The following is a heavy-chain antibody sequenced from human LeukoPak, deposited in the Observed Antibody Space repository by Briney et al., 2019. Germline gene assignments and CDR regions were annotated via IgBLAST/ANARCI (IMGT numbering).Heavy chain of an antibody. V-gene: IGHV4-4*07. J-gene: IGHJ6*03. CDR3: ARVRGCSSTSCSPHYYYYMDV. CDR1: GCSISSHY. CDR2: IYSSGST. Sequence: IPSETLSLTCTVSGCSISSHYWSWIRQPAGKGLEWIGRIYSSGSTNYNPSLKSRVTMSVDTSKNQFSLRLSSVTAADTAIYYCARVRGCSSTSCSPHYYYYMDVWGKGTTVTVSS. D-gene: IGHD2-2*01.